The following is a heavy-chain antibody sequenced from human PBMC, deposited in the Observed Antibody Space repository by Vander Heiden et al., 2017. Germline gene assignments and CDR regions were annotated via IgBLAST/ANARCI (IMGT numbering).Heavy chain of an antibody. J-gene: IGHJ5*02. D-gene: IGHD6-13*01. CDR1: GSSITNDGSS. CDR2: IYYSGIT. V-gene: IGHV4-39*01. CDR3: ARHRTAAEIDL. Sequence: QLHLHESSPRLLYASETLPPTRTVPGSSITNDGSSWGWVRHSPVKGLEYIETIYYSGITNYSPSLRSRVAMSVDTSKGQFSLKVTSVTAADTAVYFYARHRTAAEIDLWGQGTLVTVSS.